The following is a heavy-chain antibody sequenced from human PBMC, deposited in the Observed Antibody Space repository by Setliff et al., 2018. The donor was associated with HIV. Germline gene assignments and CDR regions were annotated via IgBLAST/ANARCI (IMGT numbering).Heavy chain of an antibody. J-gene: IGHJ4*02. CDR1: GGTLSSNA. CDR2: IIPLYGTP. Sequence: SVKVSCKASGGTLSSNAISWVRQAPGQGLEWMGGIIPLYGTPDFAQKFQGRLIISVEEATSTAYMELSSLRSEDTAVYFCARDRGSRSSNYYGPSGYWGQGTQVTVSS. D-gene: IGHD3-16*01. V-gene: IGHV1-69*13. CDR3: ARDRGSRSSNYYGPSGY.